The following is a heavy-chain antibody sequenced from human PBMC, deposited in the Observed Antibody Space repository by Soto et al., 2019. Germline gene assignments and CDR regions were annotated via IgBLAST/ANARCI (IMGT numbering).Heavy chain of an antibody. CDR3: ARLSSGWYVADS. CDR1: GGSISSSSYY. D-gene: IGHD6-19*01. V-gene: IGHV4-39*01. CDR2: IYYSGST. J-gene: IGHJ5*01. Sequence: QLQLQESGPGLVKPSETLSLTCTVSGGSISSSSYYWGWIRQPPGKGLEWIGSIYYSGSTYYNPSLKSRVTISVDTSKNQFSLKLISVTAADTAVYYCARLSSGWYVADSWGQGTLVTVSS.